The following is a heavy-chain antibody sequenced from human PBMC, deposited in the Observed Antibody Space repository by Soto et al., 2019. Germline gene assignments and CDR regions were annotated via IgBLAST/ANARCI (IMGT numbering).Heavy chain of an antibody. CDR2: IYHSGST. J-gene: IGHJ6*02. CDR3: ARVPDV. V-gene: IGHV4-30-2*01. Sequence: SETLSLTCAVSGVSISSGGYSWSWTRQPPGKGLEWIGYIYHSGSTYYNPSLKSRVTISVDRSKNQFSLKLSSVTDADTAVYYCARVPDVWGQGTTVTVSS. CDR1: GVSISSGGYS.